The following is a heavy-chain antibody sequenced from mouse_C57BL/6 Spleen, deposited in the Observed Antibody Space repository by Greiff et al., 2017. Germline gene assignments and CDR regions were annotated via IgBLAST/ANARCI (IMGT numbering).Heavy chain of an antibody. CDR2: IFPGSGST. CDR1: GYTFTDYY. V-gene: IGHV1-75*01. Sequence: VQLQESGPELVKPGASVKISCKASGYTFTDYYINWVKQRPGQGLEWIGWIFPGSGSTYYNEKFKGKATLTVDKSSSTAYMLLSSLTSEDSAVYFCSRAPYSKGWYFDVWGTGTTVTVSS. CDR3: SRAPYSKGWYFDV. J-gene: IGHJ1*03. D-gene: IGHD2-5*01.